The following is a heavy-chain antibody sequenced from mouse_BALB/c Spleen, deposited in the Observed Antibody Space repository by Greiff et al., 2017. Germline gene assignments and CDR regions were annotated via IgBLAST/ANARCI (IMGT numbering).Heavy chain of an antibody. D-gene: IGHD4-1*01. Sequence: QVQLQQSGAELMKPGASVKISCKATGYTFSSYWIEWVKQRPGHGLEWIGEILPGSGSTNYNEKFKGKATFTADTSSNTAYMQLSSLTSEDSAVYYCARRKELGRGNAMDYWGQGTSVTVSS. J-gene: IGHJ4*01. CDR1: GYTFSSYW. CDR2: ILPGSGST. V-gene: IGHV1-9*01. CDR3: ARRKELGRGNAMDY.